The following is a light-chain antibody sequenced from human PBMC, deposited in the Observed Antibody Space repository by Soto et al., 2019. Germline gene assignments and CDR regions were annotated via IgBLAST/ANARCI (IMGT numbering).Light chain of an antibody. J-gene: IGKJ1*01. CDR2: RAS. V-gene: IGKV3-20*01. CDR3: QQYATSPWT. Sequence: EIVLTQSPGTLSLSPGERATLSCRASQSIIANYLAWYHQKPGQAPRLLIYRASIRATGIPDRFSGSVSGTDFTLTISGLAPEDFAVYYCQQYATSPWTFGQGTKVEIK. CDR1: QSIIANY.